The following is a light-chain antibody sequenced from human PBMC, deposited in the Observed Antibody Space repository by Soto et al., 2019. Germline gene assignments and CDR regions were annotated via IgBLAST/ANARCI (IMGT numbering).Light chain of an antibody. Sequence: EIVLTQSPGTLPLSPGERATLSCRASPSVSSSYLAWYQQKPGQAPRLLIYDASSRATGIPDRFSGSGSGTDVTLTISRLEPEDVAVYYCQQYGSSPYTFGQGTKLEIK. CDR3: QQYGSSPYT. CDR1: PSVSSSY. V-gene: IGKV3-20*01. J-gene: IGKJ2*01. CDR2: DAS.